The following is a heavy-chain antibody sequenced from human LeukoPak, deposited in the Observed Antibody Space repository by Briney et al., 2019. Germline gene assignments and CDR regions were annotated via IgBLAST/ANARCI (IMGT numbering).Heavy chain of an antibody. CDR2: IDSSTRTI. V-gene: IGHV3-48*04. CDR3: ARVNYYGSGSYYRAFDY. D-gene: IGHD3-10*01. CDR1: GFTFSAYS. J-gene: IGHJ4*02. Sequence: GGSLRLSCAASGFTFSAYSMNWVRQAPGKGLEWISFIDSSTRTIFYADSVKGRFTISRDNAKNSLYLQMNSLRAEDTAVYYCARVNYYGSGSYYRAFDYWGQGTLVTVSS.